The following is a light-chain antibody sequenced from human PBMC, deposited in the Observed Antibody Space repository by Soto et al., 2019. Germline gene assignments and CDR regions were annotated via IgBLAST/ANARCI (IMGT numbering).Light chain of an antibody. V-gene: IGKV3-20*01. CDR2: GAS. CDR3: QQYGSSGYT. Sequence: EIVLTQSPGTLSLSPGERATLSCRASQSVSSSYLAWYQQKPGQAPRLLIYGASSRATGIPDRFSGSGYGTDFTLNISRLEPEDVAVYYCQQYGSSGYTFGQGTKLEIK. CDR1: QSVSSSY. J-gene: IGKJ2*01.